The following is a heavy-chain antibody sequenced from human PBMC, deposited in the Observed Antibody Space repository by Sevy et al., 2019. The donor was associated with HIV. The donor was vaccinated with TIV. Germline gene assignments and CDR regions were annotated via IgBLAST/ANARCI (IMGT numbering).Heavy chain of an antibody. Sequence: QSQTLSLTCAISGDSVSSNGVPWNWIRQSPSRGLEWLGRTFYRSKWYNDYAVSVRSRITINPDTSKNQFSLQLNSVTPEDTAIYFCAGGANRAFDIWGQGTMVTVSS. V-gene: IGHV6-1*01. CDR2: TFYRSKWYN. CDR1: GDSVSSNGVP. CDR3: AGGANRAFDI. J-gene: IGHJ3*02. D-gene: IGHD5-12*01.